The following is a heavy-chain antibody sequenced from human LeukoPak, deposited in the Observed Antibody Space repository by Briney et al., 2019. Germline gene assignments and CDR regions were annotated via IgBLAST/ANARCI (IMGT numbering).Heavy chain of an antibody. Sequence: PSETLSLTCTVSGGSISSSSYYWGWIRQPPGKGLEWIGSIYYSGSTYYNPSLKSRVTISVDTSKNQFSLKLSSVTAADTAVYYCARSPTFATASLGSWGQGTLVTVSS. CDR3: ARSPTFATASLGS. J-gene: IGHJ5*02. CDR1: GGSISSSSYY. CDR2: IYYSGST. V-gene: IGHV4-39*07. D-gene: IGHD2/OR15-2a*01.